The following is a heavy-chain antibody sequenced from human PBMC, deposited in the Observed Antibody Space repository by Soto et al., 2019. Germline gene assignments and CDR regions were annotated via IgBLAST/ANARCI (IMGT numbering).Heavy chain of an antibody. CDR3: ARDSYYDILTGYSRNAFDI. Sequence: QVQLVQSGAEVKKPGASVKVSCKASGYTFTGHYLHWVRQAPGQGLEWMGWINPNSGGTNYAQTFQGRVTMTRDTSIRTAYMELSRLSSDDTAVYYCARDSYYDILTGYSRNAFDIWGRGTMVTVSS. V-gene: IGHV1-2*02. CDR2: INPNSGGT. J-gene: IGHJ3*02. CDR1: GYTFTGHY. D-gene: IGHD3-9*01.